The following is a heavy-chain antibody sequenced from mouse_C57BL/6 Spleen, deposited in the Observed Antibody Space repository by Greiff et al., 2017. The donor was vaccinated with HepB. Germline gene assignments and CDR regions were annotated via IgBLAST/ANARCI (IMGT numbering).Heavy chain of an antibody. CDR1: GFTFSDYY. D-gene: IGHD1-1*02. V-gene: IGHV5-16*01. Sequence: EVKLEESEGGLVQPGRSMKLSCTASGFTFSDYYMAWVRQVPEKGLEWVANINYDGSSTYYLDSLKSRFIISRDNAKNILYLQMSSLKSEDTATYYCAREYGLYFDYWGQGTTLTVSS. J-gene: IGHJ2*01. CDR2: INYDGSST. CDR3: AREYGLYFDY.